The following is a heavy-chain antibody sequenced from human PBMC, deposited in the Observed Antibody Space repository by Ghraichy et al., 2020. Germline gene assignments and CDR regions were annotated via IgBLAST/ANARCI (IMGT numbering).Heavy chain of an antibody. CDR1: GFTFSRYS. J-gene: IGHJ6*03. Sequence: GGSLRLSCAAAGFTFSRYSMHWVRQAPGQGLEWVSYISSSSSAIDYADSVKGRFTISRDNAKNSLYLQMNSLRDEDTAVYYCARDVNHDFWSDNRGYMDVWGKGTTVTVSS. CDR3: ARDVNHDFWSDNRGYMDV. CDR2: ISSSSSAI. V-gene: IGHV3-48*02. D-gene: IGHD3-3*01.